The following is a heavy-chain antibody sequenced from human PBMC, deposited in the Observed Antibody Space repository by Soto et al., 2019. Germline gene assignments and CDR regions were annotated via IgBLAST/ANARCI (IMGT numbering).Heavy chain of an antibody. V-gene: IGHV3-23*01. J-gene: IGHJ4*01. CDR3: AKSAPAAAGTGPFDS. CDR2: IRDSDDKT. D-gene: IGHD6-13*01. CDR1: EFTFSSYP. Sequence: GGSLRLSCHASEFTFSSYPMSWVRQAPGQGLEWVSTIRDSDDKTYYAASVQGRFTISRDFSRSTLYLYMDSLRAEDTAEYYCAKSAPAAAGTGPFDSWGHGTLVTVSS.